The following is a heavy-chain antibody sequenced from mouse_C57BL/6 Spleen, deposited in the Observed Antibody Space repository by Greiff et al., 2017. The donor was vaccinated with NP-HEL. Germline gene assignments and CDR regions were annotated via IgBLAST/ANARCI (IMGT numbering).Heavy chain of an antibody. CDR1: GFTFSSYA. V-gene: IGHV5-4*01. D-gene: IGHD3-2*02. J-gene: IGHJ3*01. Sequence: EVQGVESGGGLVKPGGSLKLSCAASGFTFSSYAMSWVRQTPEKRLEWVATISDGGSYTYYPDNVKGRFTISRDNAKNNLYLQMSHLKSEDTAMYYCARDWDSSGWFAYWGQGTLVTVSA. CDR3: ARDWDSSGWFAY. CDR2: ISDGGSYT.